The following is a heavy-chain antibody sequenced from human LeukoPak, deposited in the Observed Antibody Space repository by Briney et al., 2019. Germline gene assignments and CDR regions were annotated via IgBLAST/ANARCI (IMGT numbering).Heavy chain of an antibody. Sequence: GASVKVSCKASGYTFTGYYMHWVRQAPGQGLEWMGWINPNSGGTNYAQKSQGRVTMTRDTSISTAYMELSRLRSDDTAVYYCARVSKRLIAVAATFDYWGQGTLVTVSS. CDR2: INPNSGGT. CDR1: GYTFTGYY. J-gene: IGHJ4*02. CDR3: ARVSKRLIAVAATFDY. D-gene: IGHD6-19*01. V-gene: IGHV1-2*02.